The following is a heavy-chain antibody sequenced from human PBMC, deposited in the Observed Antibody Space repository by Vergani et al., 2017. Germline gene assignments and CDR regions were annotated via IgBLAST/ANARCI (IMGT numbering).Heavy chain of an antibody. V-gene: IGHV5-51*01. CDR3: ARSPPIAALSXFDY. D-gene: IGHD6-6*01. CDR2: IYAGDSDT. CDR1: GYSFTSYW. J-gene: IGHJ4*02. Sequence: EVQLVQSGAEVKKPGESLRISCKGSGYSFTSYWISWVRQMPGEGLEWMGVIYAGDSDTRYSPSFKGQVTISADKSISTAYLQWSSLKASDTAMYYCARSPPIAALSXFDYWGQGTLVTVSS.